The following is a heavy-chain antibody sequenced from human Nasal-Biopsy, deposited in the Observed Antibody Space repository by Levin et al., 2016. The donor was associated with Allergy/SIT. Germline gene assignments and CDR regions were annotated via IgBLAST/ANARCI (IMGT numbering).Heavy chain of an antibody. CDR1: GVSITNTSFS. D-gene: IGHD2-8*02. CDR2: IYHSGAT. V-gene: IGHV4-39*01. Sequence: SETLSLTCTVSGVSITNTSFSWAWVRQAPGTGLEWVGSIYHSGATYSNPSLRGRVTLFADKSNSQFSLRLTSVTAADTAVYYCARRLVFAYWPFDSWGQGTLVIVSS. CDR3: ARRLVFAYWPFDS. J-gene: IGHJ4*02.